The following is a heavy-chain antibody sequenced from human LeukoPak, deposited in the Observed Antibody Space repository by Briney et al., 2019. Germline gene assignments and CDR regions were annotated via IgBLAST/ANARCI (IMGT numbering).Heavy chain of an antibody. D-gene: IGHD3-22*01. CDR1: GFTLSRSA. CDR2: ISGNGQQR. CDR3: AKDGNYLDSGGFFIPFDH. Sequence: GGSLRLSCSASGFTLSRSAMTWVRQLPGKGLEWVSTISGNGQQRYYGDSVKGRFSVSRDNSKNTLYLQMDSLRADDSALYYCAKDGNYLDSGGFFIPFDHWGQGTLVTVSS. J-gene: IGHJ4*02. V-gene: IGHV3-23*01.